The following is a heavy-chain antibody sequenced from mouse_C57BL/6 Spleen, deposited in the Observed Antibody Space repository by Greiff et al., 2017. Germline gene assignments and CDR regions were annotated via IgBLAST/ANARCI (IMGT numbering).Heavy chain of an antibody. Sequence: QVQLQQSGAELVKPGASVKMSCKASGYTFTSYWITWVKQRPGQGLEWIGDIYPGSGSTNYNEKFTSKATLTVDTSSSTAYMQLSSLTSEDSAVYYCAREVMVTTGYYYSMDYWGQGTSVTVSS. D-gene: IGHD2-3*01. CDR1: GYTFTSYW. V-gene: IGHV1-55*01. CDR2: IYPGSGST. CDR3: AREVMVTTGYYYSMDY. J-gene: IGHJ4*01.